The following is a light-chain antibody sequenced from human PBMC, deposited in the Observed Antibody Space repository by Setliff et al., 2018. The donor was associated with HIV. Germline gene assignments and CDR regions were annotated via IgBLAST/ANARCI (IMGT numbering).Light chain of an antibody. CDR3: CSYAGVYGLRI. CDR1: SNDIGDYNY. J-gene: IGLJ1*01. CDR2: DVS. Sequence: QSALTQPASVSGSPGQSITISCTGTSNDIGDYNYVSWYQQHPGKAPKLMISDVSNRPSGVSNRFSGSKSGNTASLTISGLQAEDEADYYCCSYAGVYGLRIFGSGTKVTVL. V-gene: IGLV2-14*03.